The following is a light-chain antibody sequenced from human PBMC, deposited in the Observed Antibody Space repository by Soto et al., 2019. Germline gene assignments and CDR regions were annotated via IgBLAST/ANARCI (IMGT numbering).Light chain of an antibody. V-gene: IGLV2-8*01. CDR3: SSYAGSNNLV. CDR1: SRDVGGYNY. Sequence: QSALTQPPSASGSPGQAVTISCTGTSRDVGGYNYVSWYQQHPGNAPKLVIYEVSKRPSGVPDRFSGSKSGNTASLTVSGLQTEYEAHNYFSSYAGSNNLVFGGGTKLTVL. J-gene: IGLJ2*01. CDR2: EVS.